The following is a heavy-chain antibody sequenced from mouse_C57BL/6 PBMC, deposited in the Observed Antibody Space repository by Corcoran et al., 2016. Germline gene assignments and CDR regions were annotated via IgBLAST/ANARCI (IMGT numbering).Heavy chain of an antibody. J-gene: IGHJ3*01. Sequence: EVQLQQSGPELVKPEASVKIPCKASGYTFTAYNMVWVKQSHGQSLEWIGDINPNTGGTIYNQKFKGKATLTVDKSSSTAYMELRSLTSEDTAVYDCAVVIYYDYFAYWGQGTLVTVSA. CDR2: INPNTGGT. CDR3: AVVIYYDYFAY. D-gene: IGHD2-4*01. V-gene: IGHV1-18*01. CDR1: GYTFTAYN.